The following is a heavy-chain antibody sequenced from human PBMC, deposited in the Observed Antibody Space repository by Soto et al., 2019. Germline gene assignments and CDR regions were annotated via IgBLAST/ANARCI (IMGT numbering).Heavy chain of an antibody. V-gene: IGHV4-59*01. CDR1: GGSISSYY. CDR3: ARDIYYDFWSGHYGMDV. Sequence: LSLTCTVSGGSISSYYWSWIRQPPGKGLEWIGYIYYSGSTNYNPSLKSRVTISVDTSKNQFSLKLSSVTAADTAVYYCARDIYYDFWSGHYGMDVWGQGTTVTVS. J-gene: IGHJ6*02. CDR2: IYYSGST. D-gene: IGHD3-3*01.